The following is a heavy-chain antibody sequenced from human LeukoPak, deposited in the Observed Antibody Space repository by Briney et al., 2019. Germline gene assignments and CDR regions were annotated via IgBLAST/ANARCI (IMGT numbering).Heavy chain of an antibody. J-gene: IGHJ4*02. V-gene: IGHV1-2*02. CDR2: INPNSGGT. Sequence: ASVKVSCKASGYTFTGYYMHWVRQAPGQGLEWMGWINPNSGGTNYAQKFQGRVTMTRDTSISTAYMELSRLRSDDTAVYYCAKDGRITMVRGGNIFDYWGQGTLVTVSS. CDR1: GYTFTGYY. D-gene: IGHD3-10*01. CDR3: AKDGRITMVRGGNIFDY.